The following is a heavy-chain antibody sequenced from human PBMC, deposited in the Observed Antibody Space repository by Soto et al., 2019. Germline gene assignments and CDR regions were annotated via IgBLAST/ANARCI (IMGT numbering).Heavy chain of an antibody. CDR1: GFTFSSYA. CDR2: ISGSGTST. Sequence: GGSLRLSCAASGFTFSSYALNWVRQAPGKGLEWVAEISGSGTSTYYAPSVKGRFIISSDSSKNTLYLRMYSLRAEDTAMYYCAKSLSALFSLGDFKYWGQGALVTAPQ. V-gene: IGHV3-23*01. J-gene: IGHJ4*02. D-gene: IGHD2-21*01. CDR3: AKSLSALFSLGDFKY.